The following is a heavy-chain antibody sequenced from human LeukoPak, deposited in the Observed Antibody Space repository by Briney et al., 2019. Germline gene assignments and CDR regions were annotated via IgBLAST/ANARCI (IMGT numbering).Heavy chain of an antibody. CDR1: GFSFSSHN. V-gene: IGHV3-30*03. CDR2: ISYDGSNK. CDR3: ARALNYYDSGGYYYGAFDI. J-gene: IGHJ3*02. Sequence: PGGSLRLSCGASGFSFSSHNMNWVRQAPGKGLEWVAVISYDGSNKYYADSVKGRFTISRDNSKNTLYLQMNSLRAEDTAVYYCARALNYYDSGGYYYGAFDIWGQGTMVTVSS. D-gene: IGHD3-22*01.